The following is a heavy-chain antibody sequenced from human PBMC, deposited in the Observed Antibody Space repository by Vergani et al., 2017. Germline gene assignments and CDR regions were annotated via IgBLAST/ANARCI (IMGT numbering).Heavy chain of an antibody. J-gene: IGHJ6*03. V-gene: IGHV4-4*02. CDR3: AGRYCTNGSCYYYYMDV. CDR1: GGSISSSNW. Sequence: QVQLQESGPGLVKPSGTLSLTCAVSGGSISSSNWWSWVRQPPGKGLELIWEIYHSGSTNYNPSLKSRVTISVDKSKNQFSLKLSSVTAADTAVYYCAGRYCTNGSCYYYYMDVWGKGTTVTVSS. D-gene: IGHD2-8*01. CDR2: IYHSGST.